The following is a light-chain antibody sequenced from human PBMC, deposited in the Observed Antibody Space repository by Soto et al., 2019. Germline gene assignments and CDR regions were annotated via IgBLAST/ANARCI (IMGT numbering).Light chain of an antibody. V-gene: IGLV2-14*01. Sequence: QAVLTQPASVSGSPGQSITISCTGTSSDVGGYDYVSWYQQHPGKAPKLMIYEVTNRPSGVSYRFSGSKSGNTASLTISGLQAEDEADYYCSSDRNSSTLVFGGGTKVTVL. CDR3: SSDRNSSTLV. CDR1: SSDVGGYDY. J-gene: IGLJ2*01. CDR2: EVT.